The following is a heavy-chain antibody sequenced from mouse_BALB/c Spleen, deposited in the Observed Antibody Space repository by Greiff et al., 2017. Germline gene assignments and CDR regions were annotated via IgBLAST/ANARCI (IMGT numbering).Heavy chain of an antibody. CDR3: ARGYDYDGPYYYAMDY. CDR2: ISSGGST. Sequence: EVKLMESGGGLVKPGGSLKLSCAASGFTFSSYAMSWVRQTPEKRLEWVASISSGGSTYYPDSVKGRFTISRDNARNILYLQMSSLRSEDTAMYYCARGYDYDGPYYYAMDYGGKGTSVTVAS. D-gene: IGHD2-4*01. CDR1: GFTFSSYA. J-gene: IGHJ4*01. V-gene: IGHV5-6-5*01.